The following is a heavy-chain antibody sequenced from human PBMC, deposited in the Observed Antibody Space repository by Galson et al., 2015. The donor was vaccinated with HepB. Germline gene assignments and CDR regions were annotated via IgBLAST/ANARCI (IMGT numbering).Heavy chain of an antibody. Sequence: SVKVSCKASGYTFSSYSITWVRQAPGQGLEWMGWISAHDGNTKYAQNLQGRLTMTTDTSRTTAYMELRSLRSDDTAVYYCARGALVAVVGATQNNWFDPWGQGTLVTVSS. CDR3: ARGALVAVVGATQNNWFDP. D-gene: IGHD2-15*01. CDR2: ISAHDGNT. V-gene: IGHV1-18*01. J-gene: IGHJ5*02. CDR1: GYTFSSYS.